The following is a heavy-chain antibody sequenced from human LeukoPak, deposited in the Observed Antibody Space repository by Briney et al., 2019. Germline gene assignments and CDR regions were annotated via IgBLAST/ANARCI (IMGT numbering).Heavy chain of an antibody. Sequence: PSQTLSLTCAVSGGSISSGGYSWSWIRQPPGKGLEWIGYIYHSGSTYYNPSLKSRVTMSVDRSKNQFSLKLSSVTAADTAVYYCARNHLTGYFYYGMDVWGKGTTVTVSS. D-gene: IGHD3-9*01. V-gene: IGHV4-30-2*01. CDR1: GGSISSGGYS. CDR3: ARNHLTGYFYYGMDV. J-gene: IGHJ6*04. CDR2: IYHSGST.